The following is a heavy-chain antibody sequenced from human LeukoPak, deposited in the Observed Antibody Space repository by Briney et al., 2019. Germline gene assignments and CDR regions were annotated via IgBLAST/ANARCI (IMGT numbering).Heavy chain of an antibody. CDR2: IRGSGGIT. V-gene: IGHV3-23*01. CDR1: GFTLSTYS. CDR3: AKGRVVESILDY. D-gene: IGHD3-3*01. J-gene: IGHJ4*02. Sequence: GGSLRLPCAASGFTLSTYSMYWVRQAPGKGLEWVSGIRGSGGITYYADSVKGRFTISGDNSENTLYLQMNSLRVDDTAVYYCAKGRVVESILDYWGRGVLVTVSS.